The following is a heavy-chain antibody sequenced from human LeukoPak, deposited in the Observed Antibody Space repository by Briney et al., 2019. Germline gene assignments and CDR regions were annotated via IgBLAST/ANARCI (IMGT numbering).Heavy chain of an antibody. CDR2: ISSSGGSI. V-gene: IGHV3-48*01. CDR1: EFTLSNYD. CDR3: AKGGSGSWFFDY. D-gene: IGHD1-26*01. Sequence: GGSLRLSCAASEFTLSNYDMTWVRQVPGKGLEWVTYISSSGGSIYYADSVKGRFTISRDNSKNTLYLEMNSLRTEDTSVYYCAKGGSGSWFFDYWGQGTLVTVSS. J-gene: IGHJ4*02.